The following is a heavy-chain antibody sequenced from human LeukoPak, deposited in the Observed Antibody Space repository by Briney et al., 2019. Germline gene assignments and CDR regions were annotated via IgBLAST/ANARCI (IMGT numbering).Heavy chain of an antibody. D-gene: IGHD6-19*01. CDR2: ISSSSSYT. V-gene: IGHV3-11*06. CDR1: GFTFSDYY. J-gene: IGHJ4*02. Sequence: GGSLRLSCAASGFTFSDYYMSWIRQAPGKGLEWVSYISSSSSYTNYADSVKGRLTISRDNAKNSLYLQMNSLRAEDTAVYYCARSQSFSSGWYGGIDYWGQGTLVTVSS. CDR3: ARSQSFSSGWYGGIDY.